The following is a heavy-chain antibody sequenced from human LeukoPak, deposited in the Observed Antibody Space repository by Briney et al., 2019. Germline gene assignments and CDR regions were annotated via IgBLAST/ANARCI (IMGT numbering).Heavy chain of an antibody. CDR3: ARGHDYGDPPPLDY. V-gene: IGHV4-38-2*01. CDR2: IYHSGII. J-gene: IGHJ4*02. CDR1: DYSISSTYY. D-gene: IGHD4-17*01. Sequence: SETLSPTCAVTDYSISSTYYWGWFRQPPGKGLEWIGSIYHSGIIYYNPSLKSRVTISVDTSKNQFSLKLSSVTAADTAVYYCARGHDYGDPPPLDYWGQGTLVTVSS.